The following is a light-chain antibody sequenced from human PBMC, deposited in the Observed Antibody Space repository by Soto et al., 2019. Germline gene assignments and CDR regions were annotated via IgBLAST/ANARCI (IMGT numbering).Light chain of an antibody. J-gene: IGKJ1*01. CDR2: DAP. Sequence: DIRMTQSPCTLSASVGDRVTITCGASQNLGTSLAWYPQTSGKAPKLLISDAPTLESGVPSRFGGSGSGTEFTLTNNSLQPEDGATYYCQKYGRPPWRFGQGNK. V-gene: IGKV1-5*01. CDR3: QKYGRPPWR. CDR1: QNLGTS.